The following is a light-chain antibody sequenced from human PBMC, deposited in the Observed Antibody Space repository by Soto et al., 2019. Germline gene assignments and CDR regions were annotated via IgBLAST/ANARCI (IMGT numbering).Light chain of an antibody. CDR1: QAISNF. J-gene: IGKJ2*01. V-gene: IGKV1-27*01. CDR3: QNYNGAPYA. Sequence: DIQMTQSPPSLSASVGDRVTITCRASQAISNFVAWYQQKPGKVPSLLIYEASTLQSGVPSRFSGRGSGTAFTLTIRSLQPEDVATYFCQNYNGAPYAFGQGTKLEIK. CDR2: EAS.